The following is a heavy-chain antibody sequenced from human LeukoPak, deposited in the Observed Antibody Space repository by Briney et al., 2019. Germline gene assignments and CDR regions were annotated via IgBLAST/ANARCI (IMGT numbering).Heavy chain of an antibody. D-gene: IGHD4-17*01. Sequence: GGSLKISCEGSGFKFIDYWIAWVRQVPGKGLEWMGMIHPRDSDTRYSPSFQGHVTISADKSITTAYLQWSSLKASDTAMYYCARHIGLTTRYLDYWGQGTLVTVSS. V-gene: IGHV5-51*01. CDR1: GFKFIDYW. J-gene: IGHJ4*02. CDR2: IHPRDSDT. CDR3: ARHIGLTTRYLDY.